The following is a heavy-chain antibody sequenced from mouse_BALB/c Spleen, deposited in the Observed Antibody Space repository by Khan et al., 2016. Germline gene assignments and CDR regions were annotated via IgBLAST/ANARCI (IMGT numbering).Heavy chain of an antibody. CDR1: GYSFTSYW. Sequence: QVQLKQSGAELAKPGASVKMSCKAPGYSFTSYWMHWIKQRPGQGLDWIAYINPGTGDTEYNQKFKDKATLTADKSSNTAYMQLNSLTSEASAVYYCASPIQRIRLYYYGSSLYTLDYWGQGTSVTVSS. J-gene: IGHJ4*01. V-gene: IGHV1-7*01. CDR2: INPGTGDT. CDR3: ASPIQRIRLYYYGSSLYTLDY. D-gene: IGHD1-1*01.